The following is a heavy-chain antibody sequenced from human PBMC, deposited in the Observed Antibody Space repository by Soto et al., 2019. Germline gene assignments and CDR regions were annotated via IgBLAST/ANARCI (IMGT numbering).Heavy chain of an antibody. J-gene: IGHJ4*02. CDR2: INSGSDTI. CDR3: ARDRAAGGY. CDR1: GFSFSTFE. Sequence: GSLRLSCAASGFSFSTFEMNWVRQAPGKGLEWVAYINSGSDTIHYADSVRGRFTVSRDNAKNSLFLQMNSLRVEDTALYYCARDRAAGGYWGQGTLVTVSS. D-gene: IGHD6-13*01. V-gene: IGHV3-48*03.